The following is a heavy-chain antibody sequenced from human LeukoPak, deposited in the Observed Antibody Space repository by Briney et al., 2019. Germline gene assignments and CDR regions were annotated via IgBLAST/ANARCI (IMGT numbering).Heavy chain of an antibody. D-gene: IGHD2-15*01. Sequence: SVKVSCKASGGTFSSYAISWVRQAPGQGLEWMGGIIPIFGTANYAQKFQGRVTITANESTSTAYMELSSLRSEDTAVYYCARDIGYCSGGSCYSDYWGQGTLVTVSS. V-gene: IGHV1-69*13. CDR3: ARDIGYCSGGSCYSDY. CDR1: GGTFSSYA. J-gene: IGHJ4*02. CDR2: IIPIFGTA.